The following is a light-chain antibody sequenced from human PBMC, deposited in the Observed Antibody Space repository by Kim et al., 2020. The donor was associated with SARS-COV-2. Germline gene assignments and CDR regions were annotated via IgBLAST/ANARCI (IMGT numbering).Light chain of an antibody. CDR3: ISRDSSGNHHYL. V-gene: IGLV3-19*01. J-gene: IGLJ1*01. CDR2: GKT. Sequence: QTVRSTRKGAGVRMCEASGYQERRGRAAVLVSSGKTNRPSGIPARFSGSSAGNTASLTITGAQAEEEADYYCISRDSSGNHHYLFGTGTKVTVL. CDR1: GVRMCE.